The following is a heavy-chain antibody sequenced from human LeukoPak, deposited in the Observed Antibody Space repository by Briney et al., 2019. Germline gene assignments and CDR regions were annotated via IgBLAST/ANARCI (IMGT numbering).Heavy chain of an antibody. CDR2: IKQDGSEK. J-gene: IGHJ4*02. CDR1: GFTLSDYY. V-gene: IGHV3-7*01. Sequence: GGSLRLSCAASGFTLSDYYMSWIRQAPGKGLEWVANIKQDGSEKYYVDSVKGRFAISRDNAKTSLYLQVNSLRAEDTAVYYCARERNGGYVPNFDSWGQGTLVTVSS. CDR3: ARERNGGYVPNFDS. D-gene: IGHD5-12*01.